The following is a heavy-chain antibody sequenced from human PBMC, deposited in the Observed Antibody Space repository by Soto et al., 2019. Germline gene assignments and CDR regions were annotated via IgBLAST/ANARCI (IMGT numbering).Heavy chain of an antibody. CDR3: VRVRTTYYYYGMDV. CDR2: INGDGSIR. V-gene: IGHV3-74*01. CDR1: GFTFSTYW. Sequence: GGSLRLSCAASGFTFSTYWMHWVRQAPGQGLMWVSRINGDGSIRTYADSVKGRFTISRDSARNTLSLQMSSLRAEDTAVYYCVRVRTTYYYYGMDVWGQGTTVTVSS. J-gene: IGHJ6*02.